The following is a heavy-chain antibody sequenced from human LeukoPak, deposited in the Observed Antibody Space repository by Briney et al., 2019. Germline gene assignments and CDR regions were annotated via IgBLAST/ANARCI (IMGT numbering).Heavy chain of an antibody. CDR2: ISYDGSNK. CDR3: ASLAAALTDY. V-gene: IGHV3-30-3*01. Sequence: GGSLRLSCAASGFTFSSYAMHWVRQAPGKGLEWVAVISYDGSNKYYADSVKGRFTISRDNSKNTLYLQMNSLRAEDTAVYYCASLAAALTDYWGQGTLVTVSS. D-gene: IGHD6-13*01. J-gene: IGHJ4*02. CDR1: GFTFSSYA.